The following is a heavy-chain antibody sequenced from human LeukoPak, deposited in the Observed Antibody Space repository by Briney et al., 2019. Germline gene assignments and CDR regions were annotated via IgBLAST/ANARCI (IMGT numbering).Heavy chain of an antibody. V-gene: IGHV4-39*01. CDR2: IYYSGST. D-gene: IGHD3-22*01. CDR1: GGSIRSSYYY. CDR3: ARHPHTMIVYV. J-gene: IGHJ4*02. Sequence: SETLSLTCTVSGGSIRSSYYYWGWIRQPPGKGLEWIGSIYYSGSTYYNPSLKSRVTISVDTSKNQFSLKLSSVTAADTAVYYCARHPHTMIVYVWGQGTLVTVSS.